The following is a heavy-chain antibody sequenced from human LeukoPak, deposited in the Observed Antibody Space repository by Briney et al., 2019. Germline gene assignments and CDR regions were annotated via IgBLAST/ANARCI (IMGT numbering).Heavy chain of an antibody. CDR2: ISAYNGNT. V-gene: IGHV1-18*01. D-gene: IGHD4-23*01. CDR3: GRAPRTTVVTPFNDY. CDR1: DYTFTSYG. Sequence: GASVKVSCKASDYTFTSYGISWVRQAPGQGLEWMGWISAYNGNTNYAQKLQGRVTMTTDTSTSTAYMELSSLRSDDTAVYYCGRAPRTTVVTPFNDYRGQGTLVTVSS. J-gene: IGHJ4*02.